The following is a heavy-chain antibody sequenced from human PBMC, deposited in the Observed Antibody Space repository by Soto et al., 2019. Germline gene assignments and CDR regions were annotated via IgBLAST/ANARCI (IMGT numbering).Heavy chain of an antibody. CDR2: IKQDGSEK. V-gene: IGHV3-7*01. CDR1: GFTFSSYW. J-gene: IGHJ6*02. D-gene: IGHD5-12*01. Sequence: GSLRLSCAASGFTFSSYWMSWVRQAPGKRLEWVANIKQDGSEKYYVDSVKGRFNISRDNAKNSLYLQMNSLRAEDTAVYYCARDPNIVATMGSIYYYYGMDVWGQGTTVTVSS. CDR3: ARDPNIVATMGSIYYYYGMDV.